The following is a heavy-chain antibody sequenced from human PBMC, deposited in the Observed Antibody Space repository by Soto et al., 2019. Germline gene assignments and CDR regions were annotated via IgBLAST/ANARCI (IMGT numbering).Heavy chain of an antibody. J-gene: IGHJ6*03. CDR2: MNPNSGNT. Sequence: GASVKVSCKASGYTFTSYDINWVRQATGQGLEWMGWMNPNSGNTGYAQKFQGRVTMTRNTSISTAYMELSSLRSEDTAVYYCARAYYDFWSGYSYYYYYYMDVWGKGTTVTSP. CDR3: ARAYYDFWSGYSYYYYYYMDV. D-gene: IGHD3-3*01. CDR1: GYTFTSYD. V-gene: IGHV1-8*01.